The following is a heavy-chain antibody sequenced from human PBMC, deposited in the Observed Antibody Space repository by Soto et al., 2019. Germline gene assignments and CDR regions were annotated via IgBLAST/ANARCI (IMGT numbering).Heavy chain of an antibody. J-gene: IGHJ6*02. V-gene: IGHV3-33*01. CDR1: GFSFSSYN. D-gene: IGHD7-27*01. CDR2: IWRDGNSQ. CDR3: ATDSWGPEV. Sequence: QVQLVESGGGVVQPGRSLRLSCAASGFSFSSYNMHWVRQAPGKGLEWVTFIWRDGNSQSHADSVKGRFTVSRDNSKNTLYLQMDSLRGEDTAVYYCATDSWGPEVWGQGTTVTVS.